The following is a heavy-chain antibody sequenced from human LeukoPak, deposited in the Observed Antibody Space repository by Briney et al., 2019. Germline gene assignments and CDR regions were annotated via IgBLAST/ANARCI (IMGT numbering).Heavy chain of an antibody. CDR3: ARGPNPDYYDSSGYPGDFDY. CDR2: INHSGST. D-gene: IGHD3-22*01. V-gene: IGHV4-34*01. J-gene: IGHJ4*02. CDR1: GGSFSDYY. Sequence: SEALSLTCAVYGGSFSDYYWSWIRQPPGKGLEWIGEINHSGSTNYNPSLKSRVTISVDTSKNQFSLKLSSVTAADTAVYYCARGPNPDYYDSSGYPGDFDYWGQGTLVTVSS.